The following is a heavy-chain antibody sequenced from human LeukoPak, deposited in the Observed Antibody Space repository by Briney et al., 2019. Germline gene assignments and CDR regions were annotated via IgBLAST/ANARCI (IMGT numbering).Heavy chain of an antibody. CDR2: ISAYNGNT. J-gene: IGHJ6*02. V-gene: IGHV1-18*01. CDR1: GYTFTSYG. CDR3: ARVRSYYYYYGMDV. Sequence: ASVKVSCKASGYTFTSYGISWVRQAPGQGLEWMGWISAYNGNTNYVQKLQGRVTMTTDTSTSTAYMELRSLRSDDTAVYYCARVRSYYYYYGMDVWGQGTTVTVSS.